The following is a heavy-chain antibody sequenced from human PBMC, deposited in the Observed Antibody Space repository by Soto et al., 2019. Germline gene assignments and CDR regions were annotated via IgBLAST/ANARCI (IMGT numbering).Heavy chain of an antibody. Sequence: SETLSLTCAVYGGSFSGYYWSWIRQPPGKGLEWIGEINHSGSTNYNPSLKSRVTISVDTSKNQFSLKLSSVTAADTAVHYCARGRASGYWGQGTLVTVSS. CDR1: GGSFSGYY. J-gene: IGHJ4*02. V-gene: IGHV4-34*01. CDR2: INHSGST. D-gene: IGHD3-10*01. CDR3: ARGRASGY.